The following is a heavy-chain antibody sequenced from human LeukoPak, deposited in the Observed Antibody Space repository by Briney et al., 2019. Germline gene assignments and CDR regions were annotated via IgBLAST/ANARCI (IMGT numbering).Heavy chain of an antibody. V-gene: IGHV1-69*13. CDR2: IIPTFGTA. J-gene: IGHJ6*03. Sequence: GASVKVSCKASGGTFSSYAISWVRQAPGQGLEWMGGIIPTFGTANYAQKFQGRVTITADESTSTAYMELSSLRSEDTAVYYCARALSSINYYYYMDVWGKGTTVTISS. D-gene: IGHD2/OR15-2a*01. CDR3: ARALSSINYYYYMDV. CDR1: GGTFSSYA.